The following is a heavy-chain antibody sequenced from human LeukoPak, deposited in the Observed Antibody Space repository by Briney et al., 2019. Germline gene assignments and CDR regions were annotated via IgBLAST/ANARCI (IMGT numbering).Heavy chain of an antibody. D-gene: IGHD6-13*01. J-gene: IGHJ5*02. CDR3: ARSRNGGSWYGSPRLNWFDP. Sequence: AASVKVSCKASGYTFTGYYMHWVRQAPGQGLEWMGWINPNSGGTNYAQKFQGRVTMTRDTSISTAYMELSRLRSDDTAVYYCARSRNGGSWYGSPRLNWFDPWGQGTLVTVSS. CDR2: INPNSGGT. CDR1: GYTFTGYY. V-gene: IGHV1-2*02.